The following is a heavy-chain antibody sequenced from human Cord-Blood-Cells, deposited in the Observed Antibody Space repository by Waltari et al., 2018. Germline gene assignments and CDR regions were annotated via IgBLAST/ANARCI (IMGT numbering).Heavy chain of an antibody. J-gene: IGHJ4*02. V-gene: IGHV3-48*03. CDR1: GFTFSSYE. CDR2: ISSSGSTI. Sequence: EVQLVESGGGLVQPGGSLRLSCAASGFTFSSYEMNCVRKAPGKGLGWVSYISSSGSTIYYADSVKGRFTISRDNAKNSLYLQMNSLRAEDTAVYYCASEAWGRYFDYWGQGTLVTVSS. D-gene: IGHD7-27*01. CDR3: ASEAWGRYFDY.